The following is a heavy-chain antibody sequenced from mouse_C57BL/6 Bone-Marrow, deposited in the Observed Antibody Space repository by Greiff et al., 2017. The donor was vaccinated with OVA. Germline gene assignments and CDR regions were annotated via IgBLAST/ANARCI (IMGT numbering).Heavy chain of an antibody. Sequence: VKLMESGPELVKPGASVKISCKASGYAFSSSWMNWVKQRPGKGLEWIGRIYPGDGDTNYNGKFKGKATLTADKSSSTAYMQLSSLTSEDSAVYFCARPYLLRYYAMDYWGQGTSVTVSS. J-gene: IGHJ4*01. CDR1: GYAFSSSW. CDR3: ARPYLLRYYAMDY. D-gene: IGHD1-1*01. CDR2: IYPGDGDT. V-gene: IGHV1-82*01.